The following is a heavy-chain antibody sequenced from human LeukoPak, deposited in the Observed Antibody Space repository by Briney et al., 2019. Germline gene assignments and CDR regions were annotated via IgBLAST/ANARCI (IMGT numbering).Heavy chain of an antibody. Sequence: PGGSLRLSCAASGFTFSSYAMSWVRQAPRKGLEWVSAISGSGGSTYYADSVKGRFTISRDNSKNTLYLQMNSLRAEDTAVYYCAKVSDSSSWYSYYYYMDVWGKGTTVTVSS. CDR1: GFTFSSYA. J-gene: IGHJ6*03. CDR2: ISGSGGST. CDR3: AKVSDSSSWYSYYYYMDV. V-gene: IGHV3-23*01. D-gene: IGHD6-13*01.